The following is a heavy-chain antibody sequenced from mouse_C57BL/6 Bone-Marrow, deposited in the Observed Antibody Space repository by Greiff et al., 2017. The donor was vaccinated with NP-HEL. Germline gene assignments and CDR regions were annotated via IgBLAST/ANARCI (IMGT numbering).Heavy chain of an antibody. CDR1: GFNIKNTY. CDR3: AGHYYGSSPYFDY. D-gene: IGHD1-1*01. J-gene: IGHJ2*01. CDR2: IDPANGNT. Sequence: VQLQQSVAELVRPWASVKLSCTASGFNIKNTYMHWVKQRPEQGLEWIGRIDPANGNTKYAPKFQGKATITADTSSNTAYLQLSSLTSEDTAIYYCAGHYYGSSPYFDYWGQGTTLTVSS. V-gene: IGHV14-3*01.